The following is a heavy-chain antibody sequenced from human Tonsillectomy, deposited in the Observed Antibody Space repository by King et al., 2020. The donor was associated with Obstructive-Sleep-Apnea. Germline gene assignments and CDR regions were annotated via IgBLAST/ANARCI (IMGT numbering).Heavy chain of an antibody. J-gene: IGHJ5*02. D-gene: IGHD3-3*01. CDR1: GFTFSSYA. V-gene: IGHV3-23*04. CDR3: AKVRDYDFWSGSSNWFDP. CDR2: ISGSGGST. Sequence: VQLVESGGGLVQPGGSLRLSCAASGFTFSSYAMSWVRQAPGKGLEWVSAISGSGGSTYYADSVKARFTISRDNSKNTLYLKMNSLRAEDTAVYYCAKVRDYDFWSGSSNWFDPWGQGTLVTVSS.